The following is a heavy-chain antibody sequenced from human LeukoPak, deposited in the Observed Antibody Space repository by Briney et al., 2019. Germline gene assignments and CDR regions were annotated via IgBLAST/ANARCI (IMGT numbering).Heavy chain of an antibody. CDR2: ISDRGSRT. CDR1: GITLSNYG. V-gene: IGHV3-23*01. CDR3: AKRGVVIRVILVGFHKEAYYFDS. J-gene: IGHJ4*02. Sequence: GGSLRLSCAVSGITLSNYGISWVRQAPGKGLEWVAGISDRGSRTNYADSVKGSFTISTDHPKNRLYLQMNSLRAEDTAVYFCAKRGVVIRVILVGFHKEAYYFDSWGQGALVTVSS. D-gene: IGHD3-22*01.